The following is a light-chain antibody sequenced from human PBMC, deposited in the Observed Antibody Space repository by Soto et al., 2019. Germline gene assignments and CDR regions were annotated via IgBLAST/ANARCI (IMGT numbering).Light chain of an antibody. CDR1: LSVSVY. J-gene: IGKJ5*01. CDR3: QQRTIWPPSRT. Sequence: VLTQSPATLTLSRGERATLSXRTSLSVSVYLYWYQQKPGXATRLLXXXASXRATGIPARFSVSGSGADFTLTISRLEPEDFSVDYCQQRTIWPPSRTFGQGTRLDIK. V-gene: IGKV3-11*01. CDR2: XAS.